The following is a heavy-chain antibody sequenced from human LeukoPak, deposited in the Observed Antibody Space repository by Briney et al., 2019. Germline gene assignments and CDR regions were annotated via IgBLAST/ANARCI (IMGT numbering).Heavy chain of an antibody. V-gene: IGHV3-33*06. CDR2: IWYDGSNK. CDR1: GFTFSSYG. J-gene: IGHJ6*03. CDR3: AKENSGYDAFYYYYYYMDV. D-gene: IGHD5-12*01. Sequence: GGSLRLSCAASGFTFSSYGMHWVRQAPGKGLEWGAVIWYDGSNKYYADSVKGRFTISRDNSKNTLYLQMNSLRAEDTAVYYCAKENSGYDAFYYYYYYMDVWGKGTRVTVSS.